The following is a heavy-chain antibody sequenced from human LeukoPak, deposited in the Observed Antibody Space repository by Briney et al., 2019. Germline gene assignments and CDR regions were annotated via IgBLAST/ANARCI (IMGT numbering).Heavy chain of an antibody. Sequence: GGSLRLSCAASGFTFSASAMHWVRQASGGGLEWVGHIRGKGNNYATAYSASVEGRFTISRDDSKKMAYLQMNSLKIEDTAVYYCARALPNSSGWYALWGQGTLVTVSS. V-gene: IGHV3-73*01. J-gene: IGHJ5*02. CDR1: GFTFSASA. D-gene: IGHD6-19*01. CDR3: ARALPNSSGWYAL. CDR2: IRGKGNNYAT.